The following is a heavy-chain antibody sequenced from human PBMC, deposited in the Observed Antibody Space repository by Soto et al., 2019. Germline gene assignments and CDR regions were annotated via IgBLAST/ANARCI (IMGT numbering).Heavy chain of an antibody. Sequence: QVQLQESGPGLVKPSETLSLSCTVSGGSISDYYWSWIRQPPGKGLEWIGQIYYSGSTNYKSSLKKRVTISADTSKNRFSLQLRHVNAAHTAVYYCARHGRSSERPYYYYYMDVWGQGTTVTVSS. CDR2: IYYSGST. CDR3: ARHGRSSERPYYYYYMDV. J-gene: IGHJ6*03. CDR1: GGSISDYY. V-gene: IGHV4-59*08. D-gene: IGHD6-6*01.